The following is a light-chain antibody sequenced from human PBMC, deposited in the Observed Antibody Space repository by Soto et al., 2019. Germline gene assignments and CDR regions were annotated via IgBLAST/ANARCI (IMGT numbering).Light chain of an antibody. V-gene: IGLV2-14*01. J-gene: IGLJ1*01. Sequence: QSVLTQPASVSGSPGQSITISCTGTSGDVDAFDYVSWYQQHPGKAPKPMIFEVSDRPSGVSDRFSGSKSGSTASLTISGLQAEDEADYFCTSFTSSSTQVFGTGTKVTAL. CDR1: SGDVDAFDY. CDR2: EVS. CDR3: TSFTSSSTQV.